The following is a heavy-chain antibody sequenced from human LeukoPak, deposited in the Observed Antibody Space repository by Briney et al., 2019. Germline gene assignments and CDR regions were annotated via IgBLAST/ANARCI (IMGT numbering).Heavy chain of an antibody. CDR3: AKVAGQSSEY. V-gene: IGHV3-23*01. J-gene: IGHJ4*02. CDR1: RFTFSSYA. D-gene: IGHD6-13*01. Sequence: GGSLRLSCAASRFTFSSYAMSWVRQAPGKGLEWVSAITGDGAGTYYADSVKGRFTISRDNSKNTLYLQLNSLRVDDTAVYYCAKVAGQSSEYWGRGTLVTVSS. CDR2: ITGDGAGT.